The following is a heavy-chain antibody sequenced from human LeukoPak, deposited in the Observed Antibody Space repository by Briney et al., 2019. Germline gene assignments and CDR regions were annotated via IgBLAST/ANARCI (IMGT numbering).Heavy chain of an antibody. CDR1: GFTFSSYW. Sequence: GGSLRLSCAASGFTFSSYWMSWVRQAPGKGLEWVANIKQDGSEKYYVVSVKGRFTISRDNAKNSLYLQMNSLRAEDTAVYYCARAASRWRYYDFWSGYYTGDYWGQGTLVTVSS. V-gene: IGHV3-7*01. CDR2: IKQDGSEK. CDR3: ARAASRWRYYDFWSGYYTGDY. J-gene: IGHJ4*02. D-gene: IGHD3-3*01.